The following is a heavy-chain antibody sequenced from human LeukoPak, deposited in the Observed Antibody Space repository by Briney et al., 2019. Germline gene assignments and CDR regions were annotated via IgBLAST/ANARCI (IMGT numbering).Heavy chain of an antibody. V-gene: IGHV1-2*02. CDR2: INPNSGGT. CDR1: GYTFTGYY. Sequence: ASVKVSCKASGYTFTGYYMHWVRQAPGQGLEWMGWINPNSGGTNYAQKFQGRVTMTRDTSISTAYMELSRLRSDDTAVYYCARAVDYRDYVDYWGQGTLVTVSS. J-gene: IGHJ4*02. D-gene: IGHD4-17*01. CDR3: ARAVDYRDYVDY.